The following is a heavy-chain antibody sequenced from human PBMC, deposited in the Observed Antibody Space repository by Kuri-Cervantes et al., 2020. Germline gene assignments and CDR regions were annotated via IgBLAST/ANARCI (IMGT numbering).Heavy chain of an antibody. J-gene: IGHJ3*02. D-gene: IGHD3-22*01. CDR1: GFTFSSYS. CDR2: ISSSSSYI. Sequence: GGSLRLSCAASGFTFSSYSMNWVRQAPGKGLEWVSSISSSSSYIYYADSVKGRFTISRDNAKNTLYLQMNSLRAEDTAVYYCTSNYYYDSSGPSADDAFDMWGQGTMVPSPQ. CDR3: TSNYYYDSSGPSADDAFDM. V-gene: IGHV3-21*01.